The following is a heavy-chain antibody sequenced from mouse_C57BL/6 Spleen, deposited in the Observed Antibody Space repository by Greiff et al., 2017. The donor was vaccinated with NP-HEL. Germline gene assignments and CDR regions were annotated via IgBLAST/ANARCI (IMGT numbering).Heavy chain of an antibody. CDR2: IDPSDSYT. Sequence: QVQLQQPGAELVMPGASVKLSCKASGYTFTSYWMHWVKQRPGQGLEWIGEIDPSDSYTNYNQKFKGKSTLTVDKSSSTAYMQLSSLTSEDSAVYYWARYDGNHEDAMDQWGQGTSVTVSS. CDR3: ARYDGNHEDAMDQ. D-gene: IGHD2-3*01. J-gene: IGHJ4*01. V-gene: IGHV1-69*01. CDR1: GYTFTSYW.